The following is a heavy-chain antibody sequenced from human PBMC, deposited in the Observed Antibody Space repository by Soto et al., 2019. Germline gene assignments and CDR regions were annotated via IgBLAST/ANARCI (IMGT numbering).Heavy chain of an antibody. CDR2: ISSSSSYI. J-gene: IGHJ6*02. CDR1: GFTFSSYS. Sequence: EVQLVESGGGLVKPGGSLRLSCAASGFTFSSYSMNWVRQAPGKGLEWVSSISSSSSYIYYADSVKGRFTISRDNAKNSLYLQMNSLRAEDTAVYYCARDRGIRGGTYYGTDVWGQGTTATVSS. V-gene: IGHV3-21*01. CDR3: ARDRGIRGGTYYGTDV. D-gene: IGHD3-10*01.